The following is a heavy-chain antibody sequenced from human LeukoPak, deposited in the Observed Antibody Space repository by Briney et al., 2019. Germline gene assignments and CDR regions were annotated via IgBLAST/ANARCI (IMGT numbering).Heavy chain of an antibody. CDR1: GFTFSSFS. J-gene: IGHJ4*02. Sequence: GGSLRLSCAASGFTFSSFSMIWVRQAPGKGLEWVSSTSSSSAYTFYAESGKGRFTISRDNAKNSLFLQMNSLRAEDTAMYYCAKGTRPVMTGPGDWGQGILVTVSS. D-gene: IGHD1/OR15-1a*01. CDR2: TSSSSAYT. CDR3: AKGTRPVMTGPGD. V-gene: IGHV3-21*04.